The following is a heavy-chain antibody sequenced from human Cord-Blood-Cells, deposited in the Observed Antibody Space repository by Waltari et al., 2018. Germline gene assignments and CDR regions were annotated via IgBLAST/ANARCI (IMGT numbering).Heavy chain of an antibody. Sequence: EVQLVQSGAEVKKPGATVKIPIPVPRYNFTDHSMLLVPPAPGKGLDWMGLVDPEDGETIYAEKFQGRVTITADTSTDTAYMELSSLRSEDTAVYYCATVPDYYDSSGYYYFDYWGQGTLVTVSS. D-gene: IGHD3-22*01. V-gene: IGHV1-69-2*01. J-gene: IGHJ4*02. CDR2: VDPEDGET. CDR1: RYNFTDHS. CDR3: ATVPDYYDSSGYYYFDY.